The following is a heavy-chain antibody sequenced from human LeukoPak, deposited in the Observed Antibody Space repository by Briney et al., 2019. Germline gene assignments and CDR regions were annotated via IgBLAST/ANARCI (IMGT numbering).Heavy chain of an antibody. J-gene: IGHJ5*02. V-gene: IGHV1-69*06. CDR1: GYTFTGYY. Sequence: SVKVSCKASGYTFTGYYMHWVRQAPGQGLEWMGGIIPIFGTANYAQKFQGRVTITADKSTNTAYMELSSLRSEDTAVYYCARGAVAGTTNWFDPWGQGTLVTVSS. CDR2: IIPIFGTA. D-gene: IGHD6-19*01. CDR3: ARGAVAGTTNWFDP.